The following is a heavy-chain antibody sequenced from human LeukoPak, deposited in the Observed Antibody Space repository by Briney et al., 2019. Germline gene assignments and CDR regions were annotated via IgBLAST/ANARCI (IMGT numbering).Heavy chain of an antibody. V-gene: IGHV3-30*02. D-gene: IGHD2-2*01. Sequence: GGSLRLSCAASGFTFSSYGMHWVRQAPGKGLEWVAFIRYDGSNKYYADSVKGRFTISRDNSKNTLYLQMNSLRAEDTAVYYCAKDAETKLGYCSSTSCPATPFDHWGQGTLVTVSS. CDR2: IRYDGSNK. CDR1: GFTFSSYG. CDR3: AKDAETKLGYCSSTSCPATPFDH. J-gene: IGHJ4*02.